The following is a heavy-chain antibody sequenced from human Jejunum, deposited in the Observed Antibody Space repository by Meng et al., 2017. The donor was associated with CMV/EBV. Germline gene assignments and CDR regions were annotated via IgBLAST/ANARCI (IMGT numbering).Heavy chain of an antibody. CDR3: ARIRSSPGGGD. Sequence: SSAASGFLYRHEAMHWLRQAPGKVLEWVASLNGADSHYAESVKGRFTISRDNSKNTLYLQLSSLRVEDTAVYYCARIRSSPGGGDWGQGTQVTVSS. J-gene: IGHJ4*02. CDR1: GFLYRHEA. V-gene: IGHV3-23*01. CDR2: LNGADS. D-gene: IGHD2-15*01.